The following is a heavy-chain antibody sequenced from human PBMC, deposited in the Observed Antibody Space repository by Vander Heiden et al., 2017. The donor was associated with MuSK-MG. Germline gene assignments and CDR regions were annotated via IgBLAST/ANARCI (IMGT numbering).Heavy chain of an antibody. J-gene: IGHJ4*02. D-gene: IGHD3-22*01. V-gene: IGHV4-39*01. CDR2: FSYSGRT. CDR1: GGSLSSISHY. Sequence: QLQLQESGPALVKPSDTLSLTSSVPGGSLSSISHYWGWIRQPPGKGLEWIGSFSYSGRTYYNPSLKSRVTISVDTSKNQFSLKLSSVTAADTAVYYCARQWDYDNGGHYYFESWGQGTLVSVSS. CDR3: ARQWDYDNGGHYYFES.